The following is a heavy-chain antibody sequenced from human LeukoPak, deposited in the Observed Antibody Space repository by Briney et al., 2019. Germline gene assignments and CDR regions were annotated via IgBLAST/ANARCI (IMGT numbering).Heavy chain of an antibody. CDR1: GGSMRNYY. D-gene: IGHD2-15*01. CDR3: AREYTFSRRLGYCVKNNCYESAYYMDV. CDR2: IFTGGSA. J-gene: IGHJ6*03. V-gene: IGHV4-4*07. Sequence: SETLSLTCTVSGGSMRNYYWSWIRQAAGKRLEWIGHIFTGGSANYNASLERRVTMSVDTSKKEISLELSSVTAADTAVYYCAREYTFSRRLGYCVKNNCYESAYYMDVWGKGTAVTVSS.